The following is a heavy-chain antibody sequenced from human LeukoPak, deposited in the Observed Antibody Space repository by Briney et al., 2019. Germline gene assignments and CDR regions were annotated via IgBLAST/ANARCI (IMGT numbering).Heavy chain of an antibody. Sequence: SVKVSCKASGGTFSSYAISWVRQAPGQGLELMGGIIPIFGTANYAQKFQGRVTITTDESTSTAYMELSSLRSEDTAVYYCATGRYGSGSYYNYFYWGQGTLVTVSS. CDR3: ATGRYGSGSYYNYFY. J-gene: IGHJ4*02. D-gene: IGHD3-10*01. CDR2: IIPIFGTA. CDR1: GGTFSSYA. V-gene: IGHV1-69*05.